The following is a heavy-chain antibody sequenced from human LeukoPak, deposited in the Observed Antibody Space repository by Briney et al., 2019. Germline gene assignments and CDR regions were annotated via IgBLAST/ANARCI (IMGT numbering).Heavy chain of an antibody. J-gene: IGHJ4*02. CDR2: IYHSGST. CDR1: GDSMTTAY. CDR3: VRGRYYASGSTPFDY. D-gene: IGHD3-10*01. V-gene: IGHV4-38-2*02. Sequence: PSETLSLTCTVSGDSMTTAYWGWIRQPPGKGMKCIASIYHSGSTYYNPSLKSRVTITVDTSKNHFSLKLSSVTAADTAVYYCVRGRYYASGSTPFDYWGQGTLVTVSS.